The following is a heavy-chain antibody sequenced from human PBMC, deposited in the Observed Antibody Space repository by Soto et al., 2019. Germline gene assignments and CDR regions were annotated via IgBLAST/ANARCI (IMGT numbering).Heavy chain of an antibody. CDR2: IYYSGST. V-gene: IGHV4-59*01. Sequence: SETLSLTCTVSGGSISSYYWSWIRQPPGKGLEWIGYIYYSGSTNYNPSLKSRVTISVDTSKNQFSLKLSSVTAADTAVYYCARDTRGRKGSGWYWFDPWGQGTLVTVSS. D-gene: IGHD6-19*01. J-gene: IGHJ5*02. CDR1: GGSISSYY. CDR3: ARDTRGRKGSGWYWFDP.